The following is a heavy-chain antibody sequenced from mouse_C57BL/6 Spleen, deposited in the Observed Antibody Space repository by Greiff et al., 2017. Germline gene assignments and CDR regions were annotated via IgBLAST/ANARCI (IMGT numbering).Heavy chain of an antibody. V-gene: IGHV5-4*01. CDR3: ARDDGYYGLDY. CDR1: GSTFSSYA. D-gene: IGHD2-3*01. CDR2: ISDGGSYT. Sequence: DVKLVESGGGLVKLGGSLKLPCAASGSTFSSYALSGVRQTPEKRLEWVATISDGGSYTYYPDNVKGRFTITRDNAKNNLYLQMSHLKSEDTAMYYCARDDGYYGLDYWGQGTTLTVSS. J-gene: IGHJ2*01.